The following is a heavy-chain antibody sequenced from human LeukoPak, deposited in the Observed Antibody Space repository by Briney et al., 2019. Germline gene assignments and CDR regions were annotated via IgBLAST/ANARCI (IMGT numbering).Heavy chain of an antibody. CDR2: MNPNSGNT. CDR3: ARGLIAARLLDY. V-gene: IGHV1-8*03. D-gene: IGHD6-6*01. CDR1: RYTFTSYD. J-gene: IGHJ4*02. Sequence: ASVKVSCKASRYTFTSYDINWVRQATEQGLEWMGWMNPNSGNTGYAQKFQGRVTITRNTSISTAYMELSSLRSEDTAVYYCARGLIAARLLDYWGQGTLVTVSS.